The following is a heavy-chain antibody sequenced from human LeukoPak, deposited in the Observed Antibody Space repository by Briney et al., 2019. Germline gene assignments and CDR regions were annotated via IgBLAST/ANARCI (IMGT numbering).Heavy chain of an antibody. V-gene: IGHV4-30-2*01. Sequence: SETLSLTCAVSGGSISSGGYSWSWIRQPPGKGLEWIGYIYHSGSTYYNPSLKSRVTISVDRSKNQFSLKLSSVTAADTAVYYCARGGEVREISYFDLWGRGTLVTVSS. CDR2: IYHSGST. CDR3: ARGGEVREISYFDL. CDR1: GGSISSGGYS. D-gene: IGHD3-10*01. J-gene: IGHJ2*01.